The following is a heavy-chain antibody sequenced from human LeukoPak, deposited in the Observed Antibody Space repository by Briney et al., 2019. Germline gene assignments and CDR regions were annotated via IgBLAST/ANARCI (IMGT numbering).Heavy chain of an antibody. D-gene: IGHD3-22*01. CDR1: GFTFSSYA. J-gene: IGHJ4*02. V-gene: IGHV3-23*01. CDR3: ATKYFDSSGYYGY. Sequence: GGSLRLSCAASGFTFSSYAMSWFRQAPGKGLEWVSGIGDSGGSTDYADSVKGRFTISRVNSKNTLYLQMNGLRAEDTAVYYCATKYFDSSGYYGYWGQGTLVTVSS. CDR2: IGDSGGST.